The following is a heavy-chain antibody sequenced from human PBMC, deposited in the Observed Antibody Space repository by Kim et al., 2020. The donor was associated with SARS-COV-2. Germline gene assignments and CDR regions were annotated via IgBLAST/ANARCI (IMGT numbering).Heavy chain of an antibody. V-gene: IGHV3-33*06. CDR1: GFTFSLFG. CDR3: VKDAAWVFDY. J-gene: IGHJ4*02. D-gene: IGHD2-15*01. CDR2: IYHGGSHK. Sequence: GGSLRLSCAASGFTFSLFGIHWVRQAPGKGLEWVAIIYHGGSHKFYADSVKGRFTVSRDNSKDTVDLHMNSLRAEDTAVYFCVKDAAWVFDYWGPGTLVTVSS.